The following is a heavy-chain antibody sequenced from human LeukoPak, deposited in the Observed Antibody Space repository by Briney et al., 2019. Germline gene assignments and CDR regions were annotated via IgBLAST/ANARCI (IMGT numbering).Heavy chain of an antibody. Sequence: GGTLRLSCAASGFTFSSYWMSWVRQEPGKGVEWVGNIKRDGSEKYYVDSVKGRFTISRDNAKNSLYLQMNSLRAEDTAVYYCAIDFRFLEDYWGQGTLVTVSS. CDR2: IKRDGSEK. CDR3: AIDFRFLEDY. D-gene: IGHD3-3*01. CDR1: GFTFSSYW. V-gene: IGHV3-7*01. J-gene: IGHJ4*02.